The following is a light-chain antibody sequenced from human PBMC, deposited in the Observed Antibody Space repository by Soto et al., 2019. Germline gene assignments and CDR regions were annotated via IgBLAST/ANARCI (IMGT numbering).Light chain of an antibody. V-gene: IGKV3-20*01. CDR3: QQYGSSPQT. CDR1: QSVRSSS. Sequence: EIVLTQSPGTLSLSPGEGGTLSCRASQSVRSSSLAWYQQKPGQAPRLLIYDASSRATGIPDRFSGSGSGTDFTLTISRLEPEDFAVYYCQQYGSSPQTFGQGTKVEIK. CDR2: DAS. J-gene: IGKJ1*01.